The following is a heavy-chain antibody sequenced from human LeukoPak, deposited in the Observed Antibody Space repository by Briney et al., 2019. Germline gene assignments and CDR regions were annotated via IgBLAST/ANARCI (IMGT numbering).Heavy chain of an antibody. CDR2: ISWDGGST. J-gene: IGHJ6*02. CDR3: AKDMRPRIAAAGLGYYYGKDV. V-gene: IGHV3-43D*03. D-gene: IGHD6-13*01. Sequence: GGSLRLSCAASGFTFDDYAMHWVRQAPGKGLEWVSLISWDGGSTYYADSVKGRFTISRDNSKNSLYLQMNSLRAEDTALYYCAKDMRPRIAAAGLGYYYGKDVWGQGTTVTVSS. CDR1: GFTFDDYA.